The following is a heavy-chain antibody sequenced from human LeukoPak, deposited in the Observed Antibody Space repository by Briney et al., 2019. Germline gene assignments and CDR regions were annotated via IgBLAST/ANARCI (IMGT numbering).Heavy chain of an antibody. CDR2: INPNSGGT. D-gene: IGHD3-10*01. V-gene: IGHV1-2*02. J-gene: IGHJ4*02. Sequence: ASVKLSCKASGYTFTGYYMHWVRQAPGQGLEWMGCINPNSGGTNYAQKFQGRVAMTRDTSISTAYMQLGRLRTDDTAVYYCAREFDGYYGSGSYYTPLFNWGQGTLVTVSS. CDR1: GYTFTGYY. CDR3: AREFDGYYGSGSYYTPLFN.